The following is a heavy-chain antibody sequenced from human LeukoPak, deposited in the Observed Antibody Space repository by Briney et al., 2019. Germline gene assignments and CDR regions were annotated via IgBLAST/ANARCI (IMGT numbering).Heavy chain of an antibody. CDR3: SRQQLVFDS. J-gene: IGHJ4*02. CDR2: IKSKTDGGAT. D-gene: IGHD6-13*01. CDR1: GFTFGNSW. Sequence: GGSLRLSCAASGFTFGNSWVHWVRQAPGKGLEWVGHIKSKTDGGATDYAAPVKGRFTISRDDSKNTLYLQVNSLKTEDTAVYYCSRQQLVFDSWGQGTLVTVSS. V-gene: IGHV3-15*01.